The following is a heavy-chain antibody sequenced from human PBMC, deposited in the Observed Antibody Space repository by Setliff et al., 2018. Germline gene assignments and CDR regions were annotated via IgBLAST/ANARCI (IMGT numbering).Heavy chain of an antibody. CDR1: GFTFSSYE. J-gene: IGHJ4*02. CDR3: ARGGLTTYYNFWSDYYTEGFDY. V-gene: IGHV3-48*03. D-gene: IGHD3-3*01. CDR2: ISSSGDST. Sequence: GGSLRLSCAASGFTFSSYEMNWVRQAPGKGLEWVSYISSSGDSTYYADAVKGRFTISRDNAKNSLYPQMNSLRAEDTAVYYCARGGLTTYYNFWSDYYTEGFDYWGQGSLVTVSS.